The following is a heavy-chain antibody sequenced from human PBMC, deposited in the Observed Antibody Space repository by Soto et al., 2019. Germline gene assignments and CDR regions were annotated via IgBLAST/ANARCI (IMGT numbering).Heavy chain of an antibody. D-gene: IGHD6-6*01. CDR2: ISSSSSYT. CDR1: GFTFSDYY. CDR3: ARLRGVAARGSEYYFDY. Sequence: PGGSLRLSCAASGFTFSDYYMSWIRQAPGKGLEWVSYISSSSSYTNYADSVKGRFTISRDNAKNSLYLQMNSLRAEDTAVYYCARLRGVAARGSEYYFDYWGQGTLVTSPQ. J-gene: IGHJ4*02. V-gene: IGHV3-11*06.